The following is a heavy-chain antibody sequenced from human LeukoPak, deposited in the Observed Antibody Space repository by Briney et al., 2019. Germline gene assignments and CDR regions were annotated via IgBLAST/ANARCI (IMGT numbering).Heavy chain of an antibody. D-gene: IGHD6-19*01. V-gene: IGHV3-21*01. CDR2: ISSSSSYI. CDR1: GFTFSSYS. CDR3: ARDLGTDSVAGTGFDY. J-gene: IGHJ4*02. Sequence: GGSLRLSCAASGFTFSSYSMNWVRQAPGKGLEWVSSISSSSSYIYYADSVKGRFTISRDNAKNSLYLQMNSLRAEDTAVYYCARDLGTDSVAGTGFDYWGQGTLVTVSS.